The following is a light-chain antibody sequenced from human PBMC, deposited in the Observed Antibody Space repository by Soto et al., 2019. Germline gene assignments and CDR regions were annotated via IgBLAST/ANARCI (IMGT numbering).Light chain of an antibody. CDR1: QSISSW. Sequence: DIQMTQSPSTLSASVGDRVTITCRASQSISSWLAWYQQKPGKAPKLLIYDASSLESGVPSRFSGSGSGTEFTPTISSPQPYDFATYYCQQYNSYWTFGQGTKVEIK. J-gene: IGKJ1*01. V-gene: IGKV1-5*01. CDR2: DAS. CDR3: QQYNSYWT.